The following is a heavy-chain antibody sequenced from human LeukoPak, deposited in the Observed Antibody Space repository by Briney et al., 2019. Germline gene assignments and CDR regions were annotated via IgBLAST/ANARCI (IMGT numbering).Heavy chain of an antibody. D-gene: IGHD3-9*01. CDR3: ARVIGDFDWLHSYYFDY. V-gene: IGHV4-59*01. Sequence: SETLSLTCTVSGGSISSYYWSWLRQPPGKGLEWVGYIYYSGSTNYNPSLKSRVTISVDTSKNQFSLKLSSVTAADTAVYYCARVIGDFDWLHSYYFDYWGQGTLVTVSS. J-gene: IGHJ4*02. CDR2: IYYSGST. CDR1: GGSISSYY.